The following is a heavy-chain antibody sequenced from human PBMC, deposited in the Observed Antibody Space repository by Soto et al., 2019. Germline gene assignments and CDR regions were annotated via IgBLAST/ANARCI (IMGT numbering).Heavy chain of an antibody. J-gene: IGHJ4*02. Sequence: QVQLVQSGAEVKKPGASVKVSCEASGYTFTTFCITWVRQAPGQGLEWMGWISVYNGHTSYAQRFQGRVTMTTDTSTSTAYLELRSLRSDDTAVYYCARGDYGGNSDFLSNWGQGTLVTVSS. CDR1: GYTFTTFC. D-gene: IGHD4-17*01. CDR2: ISVYNGHT. CDR3: ARGDYGGNSDFLSN. V-gene: IGHV1-18*04.